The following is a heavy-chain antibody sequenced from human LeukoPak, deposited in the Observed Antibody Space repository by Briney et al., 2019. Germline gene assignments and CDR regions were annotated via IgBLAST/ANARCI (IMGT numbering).Heavy chain of an antibody. CDR2: IKSKTDGGTT. J-gene: IGHJ5*02. D-gene: IGHD4-17*01. V-gene: IGHV3-15*01. CDR3: SNYGDYVSDWFDP. CDR1: GFTFSNAW. Sequence: GGSLRLSCAASGFTFSNAWMSWVRQAPGKGLEWVGRIKSKTDGGTTDYAAPVKGRFTISRDDSKNTLYLQMNSLKTEDTAVYYCSNYGDYVSDWFDPWGQGTLVTVSS.